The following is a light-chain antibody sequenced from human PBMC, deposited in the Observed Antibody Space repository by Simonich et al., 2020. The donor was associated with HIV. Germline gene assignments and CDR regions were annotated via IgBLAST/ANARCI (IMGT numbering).Light chain of an antibody. J-gene: IGLJ3*02. Sequence: SALPQPASVSGSPAQSTTPSCTGNSNNVGIYAVGWYQQVSHGAPKTVMFANSLPSGIPDRFSASKSGTTASLTISGLQPEDEADYYCSTWDHSLSAHAFGGGTKLTVL. CDR1: SNNVGIYA. CDR2: AN. V-gene: IGLV2-14*01. CDR3: STWDHSLSAHA.